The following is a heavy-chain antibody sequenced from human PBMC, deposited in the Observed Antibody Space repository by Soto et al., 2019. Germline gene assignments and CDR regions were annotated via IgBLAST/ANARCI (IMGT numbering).Heavy chain of an antibody. CDR1: GFTFSSYG. D-gene: IGHD3-16*01. CDR2: IWYDGSNK. Sequence: GGSLRLSCAASGFTFSSYGMHWVRQAPGKGLEWVAVIWYDGSNKYYADSVKGRFTISRDNSKSTLYLQMNSLRAEDTAVYYCAKAYFVWSSEQPYYFDYWGQGTLVTVSS. V-gene: IGHV3-33*06. CDR3: AKAYFVWSSEQPYYFDY. J-gene: IGHJ4*02.